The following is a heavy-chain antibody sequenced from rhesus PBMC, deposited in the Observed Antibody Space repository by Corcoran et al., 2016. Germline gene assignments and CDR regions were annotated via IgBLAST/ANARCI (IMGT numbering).Heavy chain of an antibody. CDR1: GGSFSSYW. J-gene: IGHJ6*01. D-gene: IGHD1-1-1*01. CDR3: ARGIAGTRGYGLDS. Sequence: QVQLQESGPGLVKPSETLSLTCAVSGGSFSSYWWSWIRQPPGKGQEWIGEINGNRGSKHYHPASKSRVTISKDASKNQFSLKLSSVTAADTAVYYCARGIAGTRGYGLDSWGQGVVVTVSS. V-gene: IGHV4-80*01. CDR2: INGNRGSK.